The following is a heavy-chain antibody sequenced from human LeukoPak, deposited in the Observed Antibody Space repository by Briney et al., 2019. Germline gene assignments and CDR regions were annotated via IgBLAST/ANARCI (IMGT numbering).Heavy chain of an antibody. J-gene: IGHJ4*02. CDR1: GGSISNSGYY. CDR3: ATLEIGDYYFDY. V-gene: IGHV4-39*01. CDR2: ISYSGSI. Sequence: SETLSLTCTVSGGSISNSGYYWGWIRQPPGQGLEWIGSISYSGSIHYNPSLKSRVTISVDTSRNHFSLRLSSVTAADTAVYYCATLEIGDYYFDYWGQGTLVTVSS. D-gene: IGHD3-16*01.